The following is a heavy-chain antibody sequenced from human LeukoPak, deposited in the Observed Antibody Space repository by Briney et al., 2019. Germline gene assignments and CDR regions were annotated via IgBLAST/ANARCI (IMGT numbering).Heavy chain of an antibody. D-gene: IGHD3-9*01. CDR1: GGSISSSTYY. CDR3: ASGYFAADY. V-gene: IGHV4-39*01. Sequence: PSETLSLTCTVSGGSISSSTYYWGWLRQPPGKGLEWIGSIYYSGSTYYNPALKRRVTIFVDTSKTQFSLKLDSVTAADTAVYYCASGYFAADYWGQGTLVTVSS. J-gene: IGHJ4*02. CDR2: IYYSGST.